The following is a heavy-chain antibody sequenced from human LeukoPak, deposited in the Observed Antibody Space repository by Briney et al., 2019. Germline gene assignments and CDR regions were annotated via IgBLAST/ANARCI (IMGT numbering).Heavy chain of an antibody. CDR3: VRDSDHVRDY. CDR2: IKQDGSQK. V-gene: IGHV3-7*01. CDR1: GFTFSRFW. D-gene: IGHD3-10*01. Sequence: PGGSLRLSCAVSGFTFSRFWMSWVRQAPGEGLEWVANIKQDGSQKSYVDSVKGRFTISRDNAKNSLYLQMNSLRAEDTAVYYCVRDSDHVRDYWGQGTLVTVSS. J-gene: IGHJ4*02.